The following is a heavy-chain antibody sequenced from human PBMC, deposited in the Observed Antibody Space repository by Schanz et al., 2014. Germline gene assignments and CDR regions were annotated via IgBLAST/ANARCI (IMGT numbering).Heavy chain of an antibody. CDR1: GYTFNNYY. Sequence: SGPEVREPGASAKVSCKASGYTFNNYYRHWVRQAPGQRPEWLAVISPSTGRTTYAPKFQDRVTITRDTSMTTVYMEHSSLRSEDTAMYYCAGVGSNYVLNWFHPRGQGSIVIVFS. CDR3: AGVGSNYVLNWFHP. V-gene: IGHV1-46*02. D-gene: IGHD3-10*02. CDR2: ISPSTGRT. J-gene: IGHJ5*02.